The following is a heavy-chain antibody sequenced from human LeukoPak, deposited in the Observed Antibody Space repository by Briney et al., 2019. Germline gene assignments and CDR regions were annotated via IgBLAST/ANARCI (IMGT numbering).Heavy chain of an antibody. J-gene: IGHJ4*02. CDR2: INWNGGST. Sequence: PGGSLRLSCAASGFTFDDYGMGWVRQAPGKGLEWVSGINWNGGSTGYADSVKGRFTISRDNAKNSLYLQMNSLRAEDTALHYCARGFNYGSGRSHVPDYWGQGTLFTVSS. CDR1: GFTFDDYG. CDR3: ARGFNYGSGRSHVPDY. D-gene: IGHD3-10*01. V-gene: IGHV3-20*04.